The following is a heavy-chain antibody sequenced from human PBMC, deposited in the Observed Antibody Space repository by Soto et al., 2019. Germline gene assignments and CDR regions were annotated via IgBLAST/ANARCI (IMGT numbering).Heavy chain of an antibody. CDR3: AREWGNYDYYDLDV. Sequence: SVTLSLTCIASGGSLTSGSHYWGWIRQPPGQGLERIGSIYYSGRTYYNPSLKSRVTISVDTSKNEFSLKLCSVTAADTAVHYCAREWGNYDYYDLDVWGQGTTVTVS. V-gene: IGHV4-39*02. D-gene: IGHD1-26*01. J-gene: IGHJ6*02. CDR2: IYYSGRT. CDR1: GGSLTSGSHY.